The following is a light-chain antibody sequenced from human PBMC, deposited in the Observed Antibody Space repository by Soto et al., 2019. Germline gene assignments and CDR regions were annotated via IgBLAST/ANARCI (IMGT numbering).Light chain of an antibody. CDR1: SSDIGNYNY. Sequence: QSVLAQPASVSGSPGQSITISCTGTSSDIGNYNYVSWYQQHPGKAPKLMIYDVSNRPSGVSKRFSGSKSGYTASLTISGLQAENEGDYYSSSFTSSATYVCETGT. CDR2: DVS. CDR3: SSFTSSATYV. V-gene: IGLV2-14*01. J-gene: IGLJ1*01.